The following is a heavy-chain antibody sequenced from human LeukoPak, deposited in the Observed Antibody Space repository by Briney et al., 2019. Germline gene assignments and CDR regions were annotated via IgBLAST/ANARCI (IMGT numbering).Heavy chain of an antibody. CDR2: IYPGESDT. V-gene: IGHV5-51*01. CDR3: ARHRKYNWNYVSYYMDV. CDR1: GYSFTSYW. J-gene: IGHJ6*03. D-gene: IGHD1-7*01. Sequence: GESLKISCKGSGYSFTSYWIGRVRQMPGKGLEWMGIIYPGESDTRYSPSFQGQVTISADKSISTAYLQWSSLKASDTAMYYCARHRKYNWNYVSYYMDVWGKGTTVTVSS.